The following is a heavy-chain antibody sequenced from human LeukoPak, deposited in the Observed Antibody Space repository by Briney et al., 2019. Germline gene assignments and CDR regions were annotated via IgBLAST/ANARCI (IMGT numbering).Heavy chain of an antibody. J-gene: IGHJ3*02. D-gene: IGHD4-17*01. CDR1: GGSISSYY. Sequence: PSETLSLTCTVSGGSISSYYWSWIRQPPGKGLGWIGYIYYSGSTNYNPSLKSRVTISVDTSKNQFSLKLSSVTAADTAVYYCAREREWDYGDYSDAFDIWGQGTMVTVSS. CDR2: IYYSGST. CDR3: AREREWDYGDYSDAFDI. V-gene: IGHV4-59*01.